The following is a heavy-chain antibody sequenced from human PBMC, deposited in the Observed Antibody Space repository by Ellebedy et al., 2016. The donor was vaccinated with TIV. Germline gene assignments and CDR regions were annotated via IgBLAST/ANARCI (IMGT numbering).Heavy chain of an antibody. J-gene: IGHJ4*02. CDR2: IIPIFGTA. CDR3: ARGGYGDYVYYFDY. Sequence: SVKVSCXASGGTFSSYAISWVRQAPGQGLEWMGGIIPIFGTANYAQKFQGRVTITADESTSTAYMELSSLRSEDTAVYYCARGGYGDYVYYFDYWGQGTLVTVSS. V-gene: IGHV1-69*13. CDR1: GGTFSSYA. D-gene: IGHD4-17*01.